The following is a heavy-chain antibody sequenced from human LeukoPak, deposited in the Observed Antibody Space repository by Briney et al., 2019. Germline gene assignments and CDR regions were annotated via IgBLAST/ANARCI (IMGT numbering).Heavy chain of an antibody. CDR1: GGSTSSYY. Sequence: SETLSLTCTVSGGSTSSYYWGWIRQPPGKGLEWIGYIYYSGSTNYNPSLKSRVTISVDTSKNQFSLKLSSVTAADTAVYYCARSSSWPDFDYRGQGTLVTVSS. CDR3: ARSSSWPDFDY. J-gene: IGHJ4*02. CDR2: IYYSGST. V-gene: IGHV4-59*08. D-gene: IGHD6-13*01.